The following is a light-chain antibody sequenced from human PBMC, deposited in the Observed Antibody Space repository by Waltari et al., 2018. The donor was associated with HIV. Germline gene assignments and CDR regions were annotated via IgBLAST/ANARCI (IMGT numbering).Light chain of an antibody. CDR3: CSYSITSTSVL. Sequence: QSALTQPASVSGSPGQSITISCTGSSSDFGYNVVSWYQQHPGKVPKLLISEVNKRPSGVSNRFSGSKSGNTASLTISGLQAEDEADYYCCSYSITSTSVLFGGGTKVTVV. CDR1: SSDFGYNV. V-gene: IGLV2-23*02. CDR2: EVN. J-gene: IGLJ2*01.